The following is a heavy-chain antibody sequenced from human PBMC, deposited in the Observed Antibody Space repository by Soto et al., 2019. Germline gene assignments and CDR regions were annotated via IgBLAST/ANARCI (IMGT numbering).Heavy chain of an antibody. CDR3: ARDDYSNYGHYYYGMDV. CDR1: GFTFSSYE. J-gene: IGHJ6*02. V-gene: IGHV3-48*03. Sequence: LRLSCAASGFTFSSYEMNWVRQAPGKGLEWVSYISSSGSTIYYAGSVKGRFTISRDNAKNSLYLQMNSLRAEDTAVYYCARDDYSNYGHYYYGMDVWGQGTTVTVSS. D-gene: IGHD4-4*01. CDR2: ISSSGSTI.